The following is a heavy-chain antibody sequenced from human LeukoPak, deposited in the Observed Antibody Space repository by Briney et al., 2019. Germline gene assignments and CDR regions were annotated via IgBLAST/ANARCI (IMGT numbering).Heavy chain of an antibody. D-gene: IGHD3-22*01. CDR1: GGTFSSYA. J-gene: IGHJ4*02. CDR3: ARDTYYYDSSGHHTPDY. Sequence: ASVKVSCKASGGTFSSYAIIWVRQAPGQGLEWMGRIIPILGIANYAQKFQGRVTITADKSTSTAYMELSSLRSEDTAVYYCARDTYYYDSSGHHTPDYWGQGTLVAVSS. V-gene: IGHV1-69*04. CDR2: IIPILGIA.